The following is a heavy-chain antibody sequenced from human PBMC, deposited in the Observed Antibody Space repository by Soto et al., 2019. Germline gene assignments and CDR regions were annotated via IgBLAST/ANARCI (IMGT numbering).Heavy chain of an antibody. Sequence: GGSLRLSCAASGFTFSSYAMSWVRQAPGKGLEWVSAISGSGGSTYYADSVKGRFTISRDKSKNTLYLQMNSLRAEDTAVYYCANLKQWLGPFDYWGQGTLVTVSS. CDR3: ANLKQWLGPFDY. V-gene: IGHV3-23*01. J-gene: IGHJ4*02. CDR1: GFTFSSYA. CDR2: ISGSGGST. D-gene: IGHD6-19*01.